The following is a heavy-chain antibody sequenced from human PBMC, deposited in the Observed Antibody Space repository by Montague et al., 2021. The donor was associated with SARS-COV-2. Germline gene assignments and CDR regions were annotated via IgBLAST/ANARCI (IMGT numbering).Heavy chain of an antibody. Sequence: SETLSLTCAVYGASLSGYYWSWIRQPPGKGLEWIGEINHSGSTNYNPSLKSRVTISLDTSKNQFSLKLSSVTAADTAVYYCARGRRRYNWRDETSHYYGMDVWGQGTTVTVSS. CDR1: GASLSGYY. J-gene: IGHJ6*02. CDR2: INHSGST. CDR3: ARGRRRYNWRDETSHYYGMDV. D-gene: IGHD1-20*01. V-gene: IGHV4-34*01.